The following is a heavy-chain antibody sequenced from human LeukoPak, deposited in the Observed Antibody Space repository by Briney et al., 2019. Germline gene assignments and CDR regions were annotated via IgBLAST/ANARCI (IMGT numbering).Heavy chain of an antibody. D-gene: IGHD3-10*02. Sequence: GGSLRLSCAASGFTFTNYAMTWVRQAPGKGLEWVSIISSGGTSTYYADSVKGRFTISRDNSKNTLYLQMNSLRAEDTAVYYCAKEWGMTLSLFGEFDLRGQGSLVSVS. CDR1: GFTFTNYA. V-gene: IGHV3-23*01. CDR3: AKEWGMTLSLFGEFDL. J-gene: IGHJ4*02. CDR2: ISSGGTST.